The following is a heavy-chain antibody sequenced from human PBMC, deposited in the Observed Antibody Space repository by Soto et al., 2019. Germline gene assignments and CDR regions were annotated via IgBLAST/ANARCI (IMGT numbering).Heavy chain of an antibody. CDR1: GGSFSGYY. CDR3: ARVGRYLNWFDP. V-gene: IGHV4-34*01. D-gene: IGHD2-15*01. Sequence: QVQLQQWGAGLLKPSETLSLTCAVYGGSFSGYYWSWIRQPPGKGLEWIGEINHSGITKYNPSLKSRVTISVDTSKNQFSLKLSSVTAADTAVYYCARVGRYLNWFDPWGQGTLVTVSS. J-gene: IGHJ5*02. CDR2: INHSGIT.